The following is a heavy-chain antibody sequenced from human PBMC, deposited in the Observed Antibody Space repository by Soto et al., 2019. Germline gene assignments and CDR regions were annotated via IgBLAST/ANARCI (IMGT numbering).Heavy chain of an antibody. CDR1: GFKFDDYA. J-gene: IGHJ4*02. CDR2: INFNSANT. Sequence: GGSLRLSCAASGFKFDDYAMHWVRQAPGKGLEWVSGINFNSANTAYAESVKGRFTISRVNAKNSPYLQMNSLRAEDTAFYFCAKDLSTRWILGNFDSLGQGTLATVSS. CDR3: AKDLSTRWILGNFDS. V-gene: IGHV3-9*01. D-gene: IGHD2-2*01.